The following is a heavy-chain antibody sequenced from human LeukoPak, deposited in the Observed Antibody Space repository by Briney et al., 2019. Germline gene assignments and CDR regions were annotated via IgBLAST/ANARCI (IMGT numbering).Heavy chain of an antibody. CDR1: GFTFSSYA. J-gene: IGHJ5*02. Sequence: GRSLRLSCAASGFTFSSYAMHWVRQAPGKGLERVAVISYDGSNKYYADSVKGRFTISRDNSKNTLYLQMNSLRAEDTAVYYCAKDRGGPIAVAGFNWFDPWGQGTLVTVSS. CDR2: ISYDGSNK. D-gene: IGHD6-19*01. CDR3: AKDRGGPIAVAGFNWFDP. V-gene: IGHV3-30-3*01.